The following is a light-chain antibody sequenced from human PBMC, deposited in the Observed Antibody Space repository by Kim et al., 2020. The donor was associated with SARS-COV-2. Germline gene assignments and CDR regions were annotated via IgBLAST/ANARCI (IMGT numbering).Light chain of an antibody. Sequence: LTQPPSVSKGLRQTATLTCTGDINNVGYQGATWLQQHQGHRPRVLSYRNNNRPSGISERLSASRSGNTASLTITGLQPEDEADYYCAAWDSSLSAWVFGGGTQLTVL. CDR1: INNVGYQG. CDR3: AAWDSSLSAWV. V-gene: IGLV10-54*01. J-gene: IGLJ3*02. CDR2: RNN.